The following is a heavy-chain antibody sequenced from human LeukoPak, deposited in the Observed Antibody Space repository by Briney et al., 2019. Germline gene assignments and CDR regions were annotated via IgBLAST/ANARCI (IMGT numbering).Heavy chain of an antibody. CDR1: GYTFTNHY. D-gene: IGHD1-26*01. Sequence: ASVTVSFKASGYTFTNHYIHWVRQAPGQGLEWMGIINPSGGGTTYAQKFQGRVTMTRDTSTSTVYMDLSSLRSDDTAVYYCARERELRPPYFDYWGQGTLVTVSS. V-gene: IGHV1-46*01. CDR2: INPSGGGT. CDR3: ARERELRPPYFDY. J-gene: IGHJ4*02.